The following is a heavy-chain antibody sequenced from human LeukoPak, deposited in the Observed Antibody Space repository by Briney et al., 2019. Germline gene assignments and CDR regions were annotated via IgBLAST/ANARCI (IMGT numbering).Heavy chain of an antibody. Sequence: PGGSLRLSCAASGFTFSSYAMSWVRHAPGKGLEWVSAISGSGGSTYYADSVKGRFTISRDNSKNTLYLQMNSLRAEDTAVYYCAKDQMRLEVGCSYGNDYWGQGTLVTVSS. J-gene: IGHJ4*02. D-gene: IGHD5-18*01. CDR2: ISGSGGST. CDR3: AKDQMRLEVGCSYGNDY. V-gene: IGHV3-23*01. CDR1: GFTFSSYA.